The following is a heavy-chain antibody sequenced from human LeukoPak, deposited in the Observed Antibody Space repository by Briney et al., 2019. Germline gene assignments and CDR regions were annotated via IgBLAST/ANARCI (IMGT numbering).Heavy chain of an antibody. J-gene: IGHJ4*02. CDR2: ISFDGTDK. CDR3: ARGTPAARRITIFGVVINPLGPLDY. Sequence: PGRSLRLSCAVSGFSFSSYGMHWVRQAPGKGLEWVAFISFDGTDKYHADSVQGRFTISRDNSKNTLYLQMNSLRAEDTAVYYCARGTPAARRITIFGVVINPLGPLDYWGQGTLVTVSS. D-gene: IGHD3-3*01. CDR1: GFSFSSYG. V-gene: IGHV3-30*03.